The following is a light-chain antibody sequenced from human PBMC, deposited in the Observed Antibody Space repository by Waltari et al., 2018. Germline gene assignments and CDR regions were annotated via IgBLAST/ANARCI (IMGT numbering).Light chain of an antibody. Sequence: DIVMTQSPLSLSVTPGEPASISCRSSQSLLRSSGYNYLDWYLQKPGQSPQLLIYLGSHRASGVPDRFSGCGSGTDFTLKISRLEAEDVGVYYCMQALEISLTFGGGTKVEIK. CDR1: QSLLRSSGYNY. V-gene: IGKV2-28*01. CDR2: LGS. CDR3: MQALEISLT. J-gene: IGKJ4*01.